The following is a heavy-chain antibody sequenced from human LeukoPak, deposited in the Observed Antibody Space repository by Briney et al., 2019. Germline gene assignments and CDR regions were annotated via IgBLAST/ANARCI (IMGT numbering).Heavy chain of an antibody. CDR2: VYYSGST. CDR1: GDSIITSIAY. V-gene: IGHV4-39*02. D-gene: IGHD3-3*01. CDR3: ARQVSISSSDY. J-gene: IGHJ4*02. Sequence: PSETLSLTCTVSGDSIITSIAYWGWIRQPPGKGLEWIGSVYYSGSTYYSPSLKSRVTISVDTSKNHFSLKLSSVTAADTAVYLFARQVSISSSDYWGQGTPVTVSS.